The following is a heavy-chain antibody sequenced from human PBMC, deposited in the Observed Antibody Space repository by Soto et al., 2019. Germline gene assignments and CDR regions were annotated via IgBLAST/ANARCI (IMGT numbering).Heavy chain of an antibody. CDR3: ARVSYCGGDCYAPNFDY. J-gene: IGHJ4*02. CDR1: GGSISRYY. CDR2: IYYSGST. D-gene: IGHD2-21*02. Sequence: PSETLSLTCTVSGGSISRYYWSWIRQPPGKGLEWIGYIYYSGSTNYNPSLKSRVTISVDTSKNQFSLKLSSVTAADTAVYYCARVSYCGGDCYAPNFDYWGQGTLVTVSS. V-gene: IGHV4-59*01.